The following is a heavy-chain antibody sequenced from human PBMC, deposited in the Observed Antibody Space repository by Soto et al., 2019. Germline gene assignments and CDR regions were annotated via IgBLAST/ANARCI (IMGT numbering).Heavy chain of an antibody. CDR1: GYTFTSYD. D-gene: IGHD5-18*01. J-gene: IGHJ4*02. Sequence: GASVKVSCKASGYTFTSYDINWVRQATGQGLEWMGWMNPNSGNTGYAQKFQGRVTMSRNTSISTAYMELSSLRSEDTAVYYCAREGGYSYVFDYRGQGTSVTVSS. V-gene: IGHV1-8*01. CDR3: AREGGYSYVFDY. CDR2: MNPNSGNT.